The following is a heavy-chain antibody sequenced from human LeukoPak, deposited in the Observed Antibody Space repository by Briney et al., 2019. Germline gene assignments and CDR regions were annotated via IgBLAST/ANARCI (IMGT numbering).Heavy chain of an antibody. D-gene: IGHD3-22*01. CDR1: GVTVSSNY. Sequence: PGGSLRLSCAASGVTVSSNYMNWVRQAPGKGLELVSVIYLGGNTYYAESVKGRFTISIDNSKNNLYLQMTSLRAEDTVVYYCAKDGTGLRVSPPTFYDSSGYYGRFDTWGQGTLVTVSS. CDR3: AKDGTGLRVSPPTFYDSSGYYGRFDT. V-gene: IGHV3-53*05. J-gene: IGHJ5*02. CDR2: IYLGGNT.